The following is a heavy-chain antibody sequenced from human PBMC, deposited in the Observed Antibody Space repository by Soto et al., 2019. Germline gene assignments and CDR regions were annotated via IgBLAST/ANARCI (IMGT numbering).Heavy chain of an antibody. CDR3: AKVHGLDSSSSDSYYFDY. Sequence: GGSLSLSCAASGFTFSSYAMSWVRQAPGKGLEWVSAISGSGGSTYYADSVKGRFTISRDNSKNTLYLQMNSLRAEDTAVYYCAKVHGLDSSSSDSYYFDYWGQGTLVTVSS. CDR1: GFTFSSYA. J-gene: IGHJ4*02. V-gene: IGHV3-23*01. D-gene: IGHD6-6*01. CDR2: ISGSGGST.